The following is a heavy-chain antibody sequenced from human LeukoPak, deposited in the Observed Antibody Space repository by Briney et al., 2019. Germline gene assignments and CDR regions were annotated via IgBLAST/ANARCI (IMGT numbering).Heavy chain of an antibody. V-gene: IGHV3-64*01. J-gene: IGHJ6*02. CDR1: GFSFSGDY. CDR2: ISGNGVTT. CDR3: ARDTNREQDI. D-gene: IGHD3-3*01. Sequence: GGSLRLSCAASGFSFSGDYIHWVRQAPGKGLEYVSAISGNGVTTHYTNSVRGRFTISRDNSKNTVYLQMGSLSTEDTAVYYCARDTNREQDIWGQGTTVTVSS.